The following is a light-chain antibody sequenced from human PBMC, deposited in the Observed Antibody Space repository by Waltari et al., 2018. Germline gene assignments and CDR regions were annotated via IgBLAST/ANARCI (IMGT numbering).Light chain of an antibody. J-gene: IGLJ3*02. CDR1: SSNIGTNP. CDR2: TKN. Sequence: QSVLTQPPSASGTPGQRVSISCSGGSSNIGTNPVNWYQHLPGTAPNLLMYTKNHRPPVVPDRFSGSKSGTSASLAISGLQLQDEADYYCAAWDDSLKGWVFGGGTKVTVL. CDR3: AAWDDSLKGWV. V-gene: IGLV1-44*01.